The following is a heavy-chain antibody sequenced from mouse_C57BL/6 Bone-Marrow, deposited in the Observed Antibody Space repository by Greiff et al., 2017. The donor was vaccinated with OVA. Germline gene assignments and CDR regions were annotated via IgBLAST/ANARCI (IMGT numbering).Heavy chain of an antibody. J-gene: IGHJ1*03. CDR3: ARQDYYGSSSYV. CDR1: GYTFTSYW. CDR2: IDPSDSYT. V-gene: IGHV1-50*01. D-gene: IGHD1-1*01. Sequence: QVQLQQPGAELVKPGASVKLSCKASGYTFTSYWMQWVKQRPGQGLEWIGEIDPSDSYTNYNQKFKGKATLTVDTSSSTAYMQLSSLTSEDSAVYYCARQDYYGSSSYVWGTGTTVTVSS.